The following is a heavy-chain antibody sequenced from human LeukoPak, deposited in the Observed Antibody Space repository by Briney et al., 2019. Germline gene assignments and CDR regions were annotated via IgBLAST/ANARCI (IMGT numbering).Heavy chain of an antibody. J-gene: IGHJ3*02. Sequence: GGSLRLSCAASGFTFSSYSMNWVRQAPGKGLEWVSSISSSSSYIYYADSVKGRFTISRDNAKNSLYLQMNSLRAEDTAVYYCAREQGATVVDAFDIWGQGTMVTVSS. D-gene: IGHD4-17*01. V-gene: IGHV3-21*01. CDR1: GFTFSSYS. CDR3: AREQGATVVDAFDI. CDR2: ISSSSSYI.